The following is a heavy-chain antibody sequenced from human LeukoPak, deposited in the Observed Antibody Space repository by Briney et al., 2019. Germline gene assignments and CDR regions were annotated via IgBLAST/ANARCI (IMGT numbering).Heavy chain of an antibody. Sequence: ASVKVSCKASGYTFTSYYMHWVRQAPGQGLEWMGLINPTGGSTGYAQRFQGRVTMTRDMSTSTDYMELSRLRSDDTAVYYCARVSGIAAAGVSAYYYYMDVWGKGTTVTVSS. D-gene: IGHD6-13*01. J-gene: IGHJ6*03. CDR1: GYTFTSYY. V-gene: IGHV1-46*01. CDR2: INPTGGST. CDR3: ARVSGIAAAGVSAYYYYMDV.